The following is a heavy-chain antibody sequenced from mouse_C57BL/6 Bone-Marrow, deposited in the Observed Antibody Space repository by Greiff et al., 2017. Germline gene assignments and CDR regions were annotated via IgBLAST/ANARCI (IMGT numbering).Heavy chain of an antibody. V-gene: IGHV1-64*01. J-gene: IGHJ1*03. Sequence: VQLQQPGAELVKPGASVKFSCNASGYTFTSYWMHWVKQLPGQGLEWIGMIRSNSGSYNNHEKFKSKATLTVDKSSSTAYMQLSSLTSEDTAVYYGTRRLLLPDPYWYFDVWGTGTTVTVSS. D-gene: IGHD1-1*01. CDR2: IRSNSGSY. CDR1: GYTFTSYW. CDR3: TRRLLLPDPYWYFDV.